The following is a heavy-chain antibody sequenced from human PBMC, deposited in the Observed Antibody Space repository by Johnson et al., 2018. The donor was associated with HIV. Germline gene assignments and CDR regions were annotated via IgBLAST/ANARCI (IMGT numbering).Heavy chain of an antibody. Sequence: VQLVESGGGVVRPGGSLRLSCAASGFTFSSYGMHWVRQAPGKGLEWVAFISYDGSNKYYADSVKGRFTISRDNSRNTLYLQMNSLRAEDTTVYFCAIMSGPGDADSFYFWGQGTIVTVSS. CDR2: ISYDGSNK. D-gene: IGHD3-16*01. CDR3: AIMSGPGDADSFYF. V-gene: IGHV3-30*19. CDR1: GFTFSSYG. J-gene: IGHJ3*01.